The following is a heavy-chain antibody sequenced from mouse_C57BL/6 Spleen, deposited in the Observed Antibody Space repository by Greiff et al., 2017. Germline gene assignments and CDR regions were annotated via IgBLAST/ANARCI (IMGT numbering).Heavy chain of an antibody. CDR1: GYTFTDYE. D-gene: IGHD2-10*02. CDR2: IDSETGGT. CDR3: TRREYVDPAWFAY. Sequence: VQLQQSGAELVRPGASVTLSCKASGYTFTDYEMHWVKQTPVHGLEWIGAIDSETGGTAYNQKFKGKAILTADKSSSTAYMELRSLTSEDSAVYYCTRREYVDPAWFAYWGEGTLVTVSA. V-gene: IGHV1-15*01. J-gene: IGHJ3*01.